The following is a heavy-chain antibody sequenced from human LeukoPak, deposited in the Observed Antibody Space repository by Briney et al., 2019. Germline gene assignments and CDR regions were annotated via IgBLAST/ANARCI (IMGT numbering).Heavy chain of an antibody. J-gene: IGHJ6*03. CDR2: ISYDGSNE. V-gene: IGHV3-30*03. CDR1: GFTFSSYG. Sequence: PGGSLRLSCAASGFTFSSYGMHWVRQAPGKGLEWVAVISYDGSNENYADSVKGRFTISRDNTKNTLYVQMNSLRAEDTALYYRARDFRTNYYYYMDVWGKGTTVTVSS. D-gene: IGHD1-14*01. CDR3: ARDFRTNYYYYMDV.